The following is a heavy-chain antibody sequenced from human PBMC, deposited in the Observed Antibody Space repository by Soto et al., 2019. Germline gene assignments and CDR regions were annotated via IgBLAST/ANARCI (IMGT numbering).Heavy chain of an antibody. Sequence: PGGSLRLSCAASGFTFSSHSMNWVRQAPGKGLEWVSSISSSSSYIYYADSVKGRFTISRDNAKNSLYLQMNSLRAEDTAVYYCARFYTNYGDYGYYFDYWGQGTLVTGSS. CDR3: ARFYTNYGDYGYYFDY. CDR1: GFTFSSHS. D-gene: IGHD4-17*01. CDR2: ISSSSSYI. J-gene: IGHJ4*02. V-gene: IGHV3-21*01.